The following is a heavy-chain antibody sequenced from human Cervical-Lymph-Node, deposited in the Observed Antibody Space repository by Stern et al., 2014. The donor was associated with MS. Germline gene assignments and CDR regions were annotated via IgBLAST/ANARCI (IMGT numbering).Heavy chain of an antibody. J-gene: IGHJ3*02. V-gene: IGHV3-30*01. CDR2: VSSDGANT. CDR1: GFIFSNYA. CDR3: ASQI. Sequence: VQLVESGGGVVQPWRSLRLSCAASGFIFSNYAMHWVRQPPGEGLEWVAVVSSDGANTYFADSVKGRFTISRDNSKNTLYLQMNSPKIEDTAIYYCASQIWGQGTMVTVSS.